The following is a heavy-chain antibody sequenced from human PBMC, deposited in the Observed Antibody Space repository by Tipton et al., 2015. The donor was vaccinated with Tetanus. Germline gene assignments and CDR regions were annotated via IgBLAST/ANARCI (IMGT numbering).Heavy chain of an antibody. CDR1: GYTFTGYY. CDR3: ARDNTRDCSGGSCYLDWYFDL. CDR2: INPNSGGT. J-gene: IGHJ2*01. V-gene: IGHV1-2*02. Sequence: QVQLVQSGAEVKKPGASVKVSCKASGYTFTGYYMHWVRQAPGQGLEWMGWINPNSGGTNYAQKFQRGVTMTRDTSISTAYMELSRLRSDDTAVYYCARDNTRDCSGGSCYLDWYFDLWGRGTLVTVSS. D-gene: IGHD2-15*01.